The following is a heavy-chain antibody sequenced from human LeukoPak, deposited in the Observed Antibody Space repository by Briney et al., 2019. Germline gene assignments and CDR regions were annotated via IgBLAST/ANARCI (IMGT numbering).Heavy chain of an antibody. CDR2: ISYSGST. Sequence: PSETLSLTCTVSGGSISSYYWSWIRQPPGKGLEWIEYISYSGSTNYNPSLKSRVTISIDTSKNQFSLKLRSVTAADTAIYYCARQGYDILTGYIGAFDIWGQGTMVTVSS. CDR3: ARQGYDILTGYIGAFDI. CDR1: GGSISSYY. D-gene: IGHD3-9*01. V-gene: IGHV4-59*08. J-gene: IGHJ3*02.